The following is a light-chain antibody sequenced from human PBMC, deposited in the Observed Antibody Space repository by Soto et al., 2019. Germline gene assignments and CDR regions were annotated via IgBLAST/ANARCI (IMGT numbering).Light chain of an antibody. Sequence: DILTTHTASSPSASVGHRGLTSYRASQSITTNLNWYHQKPGKAPDLLIYGASRLQSGGPSRFSGSGSGTDFSLTITGLQPEDFATYYCQQNYSIPITFGQGTRLEI. CDR3: QQNYSIPIT. V-gene: IGKV1-39*01. CDR2: GAS. J-gene: IGKJ5*01. CDR1: QSITTN.